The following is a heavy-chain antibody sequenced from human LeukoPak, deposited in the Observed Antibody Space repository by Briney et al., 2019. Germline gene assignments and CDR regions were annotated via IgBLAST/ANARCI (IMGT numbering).Heavy chain of an antibody. CDR3: ARVRKLRTRGVMDPLDY. Sequence: GGSLRLSCAASGFTFNYYWLTWVRQAPGKGLEWVANIQHDGSEKYYVDSVKGRSIISRDNAKNSLYLQMNSLRAEDTAVYYCARVRKLRTRGVMDPLDYWGQGTLVTVSS. J-gene: IGHJ4*02. D-gene: IGHD3-10*01. CDR2: IQHDGSEK. CDR1: GFTFNYYW. V-gene: IGHV3-7*01.